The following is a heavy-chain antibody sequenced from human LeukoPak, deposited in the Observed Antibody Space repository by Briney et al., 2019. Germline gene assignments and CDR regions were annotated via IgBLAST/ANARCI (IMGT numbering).Heavy chain of an antibody. CDR2: IIPIFGTA. J-gene: IGHJ4*02. CDR3: ARDRGSGSSGYFDY. D-gene: IGHD3-10*01. Sequence: SVKVSCKTSGYTFTDYDITWVRQAPGQGLEWMGGIIPIFGTANYAQKFQGRVTITADKSTSTAYVELSSLRSEDTAVYYCARDRGSGSSGYFDYWGQGTLVTVSS. V-gene: IGHV1-69*06. CDR1: GYTFTDYD.